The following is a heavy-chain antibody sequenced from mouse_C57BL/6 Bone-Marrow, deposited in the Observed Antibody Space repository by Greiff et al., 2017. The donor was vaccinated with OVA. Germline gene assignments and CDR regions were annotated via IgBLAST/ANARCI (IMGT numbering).Heavy chain of an antibody. Sequence: VQLKQSGPELVKPGASVKMSCKASGYTFTDYYMHWVKQKPGKGLEWIGEIYPGSGNTYYNEKFKGKATLTADTSSSTAYMQLSSLTSEDSAVYFCAKRQPDYWGQGATLTVSS. CDR2: YPGSGNTY. V-gene: IGHV1-83*01. J-gene: IGHJ2*01. D-gene: IGHD3-2*01. CDR3: KRQPDY. CDR1: YTFTDYYM.